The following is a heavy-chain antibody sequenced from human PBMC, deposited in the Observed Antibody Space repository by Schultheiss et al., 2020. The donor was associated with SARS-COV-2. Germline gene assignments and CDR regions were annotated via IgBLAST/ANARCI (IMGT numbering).Heavy chain of an antibody. Sequence: SETLSLTCAASGYSISSGYYWGWIRPPPGKGLEWLGRIYTSGSTYYNPSLKSRVTISVDTSKNQFSLKLSSVTAADTAVYYCAKELELREGWVYYYYGLDVWGQGTTGTVSS. CDR2: IYTSGST. CDR3: AKELELREGWVYYYYGLDV. D-gene: IGHD1-7*01. CDR1: GYSISSGYY. J-gene: IGHJ6*02. V-gene: IGHV4-38-2*02.